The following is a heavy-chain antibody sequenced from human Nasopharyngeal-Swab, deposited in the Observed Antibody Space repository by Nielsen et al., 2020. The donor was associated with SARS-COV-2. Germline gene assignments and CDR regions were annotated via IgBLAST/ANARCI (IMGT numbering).Heavy chain of an antibody. Sequence: GESLKISCTTSGITFDNYPLSWVRQAPGKGLEWVGFIRSKGYSATTEYGAFVRGRFTISRDDSKNIAYLQMNSLKTEDTGLYFCSTTIHDFMSGPYYYGMDVWGQGTTVIVSS. V-gene: IGHV3-49*02. J-gene: IGHJ6*02. D-gene: IGHD3-3*01. CDR2: IRSKGYSATT. CDR3: STTIHDFMSGPYYYGMDV. CDR1: GITFDNYP.